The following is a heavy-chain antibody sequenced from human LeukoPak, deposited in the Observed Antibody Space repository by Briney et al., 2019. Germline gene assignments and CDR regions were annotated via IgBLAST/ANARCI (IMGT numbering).Heavy chain of an antibody. D-gene: IGHD2-21*02. Sequence: PSETLSLTRSVYGGSFSDYFWSWIRQSPGKGLEWIGEIDDGGNTNYNPSLMSRVIVSMEKSKKQFSLVMRSVAAADTAVYYCARFSRITWGDWGDAFDIWGQGTTVIVSS. CDR2: IDDGGNT. V-gene: IGHV4-34*01. CDR3: ARFSRITWGDWGDAFDI. J-gene: IGHJ3*02. CDR1: GGSFSDYF.